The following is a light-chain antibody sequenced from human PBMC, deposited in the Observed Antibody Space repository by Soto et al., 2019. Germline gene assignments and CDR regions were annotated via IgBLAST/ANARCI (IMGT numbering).Light chain of an antibody. CDR3: HHYGDSPIYT. J-gene: IGKJ3*01. CDR1: QSVSRNY. Sequence: EIVLTQSPVTLSLSPGATATLSCRASQSVSRNYLAWFQQKPGQAPRLLIHGASSRAAGTPDRFSGSGSGTDFTLTISRLEPEDFAVYYCHHYGDSPIYTFGPGTKVDIK. V-gene: IGKV3-20*01. CDR2: GAS.